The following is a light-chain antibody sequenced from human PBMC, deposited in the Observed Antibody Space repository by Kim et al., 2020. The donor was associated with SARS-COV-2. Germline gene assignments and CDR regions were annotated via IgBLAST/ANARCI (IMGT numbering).Light chain of an antibody. Sequence: QSVLTQPPSLSGAPGQRVTISCTGSSSNVGAGHDVHWYQHVSGTVPKLLIFGNINRPSGIPDRFSASKSGSSASLAITGLHAEDEAEYFCQSYDTSLRGSVFGGGTKLTVL. CDR2: GNI. CDR3: QSYDTSLRGSV. V-gene: IGLV1-40*01. J-gene: IGLJ2*01. CDR1: SSNVGAGHD.